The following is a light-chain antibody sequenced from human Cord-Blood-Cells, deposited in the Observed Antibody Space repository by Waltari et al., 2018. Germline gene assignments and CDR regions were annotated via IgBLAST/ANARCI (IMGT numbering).Light chain of an antibody. Sequence: QSALTPPASVSGSPGQSITIPCTGTSSDVGGYTYVSWYQQHPGKAPKLMIYDVSNRPSGVSNRFSGSKSGNTASLTISGLQAEDEADYYCSSYTSSSTLVFGTGTKVTVL. CDR1: SSDVGGYTY. CDR3: SSYTSSSTLV. CDR2: DVS. J-gene: IGLJ1*01. V-gene: IGLV2-14*03.